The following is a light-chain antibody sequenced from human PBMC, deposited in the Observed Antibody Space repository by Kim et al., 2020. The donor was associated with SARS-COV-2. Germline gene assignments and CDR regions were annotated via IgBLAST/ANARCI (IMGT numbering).Light chain of an antibody. Sequence: EIVLTQSPGTLSLSPGERATLSCRASESVSNSFLAWYQQKPGQAPRLLIYGASSRATGIPDRFRGSGSGTDFTLTITRLEPEDFAVYSCQQYARSHTFGQGTKLEI. CDR1: ESVSNSF. J-gene: IGKJ2*01. CDR3: QQYARSHT. V-gene: IGKV3-20*01. CDR2: GAS.